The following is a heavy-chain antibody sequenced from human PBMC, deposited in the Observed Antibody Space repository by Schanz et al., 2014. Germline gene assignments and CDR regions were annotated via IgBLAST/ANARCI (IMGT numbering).Heavy chain of an antibody. CDR3: ARDRLECGAECYSVEVFEI. J-gene: IGHJ4*02. V-gene: IGHV1-69*04. CDR2: FIPSLGLA. CDR1: GGTFSSFG. Sequence: VQLEQSGAEVKKPGSSVKVSCKASGGTFSSFGINWVRQAPGQGLEWMGRFIPSLGLAKYEQKFQDKVTITADTSTTTAYMELSGLRSEDTAVYYCARDRLECGAECYSVEVFEIWGQGTLVIVSS. D-gene: IGHD2-21*01.